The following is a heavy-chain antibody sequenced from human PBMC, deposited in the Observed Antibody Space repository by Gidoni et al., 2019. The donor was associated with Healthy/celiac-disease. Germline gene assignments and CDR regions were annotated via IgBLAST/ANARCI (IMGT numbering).Heavy chain of an antibody. J-gene: IGHJ4*02. D-gene: IGHD3-3*01. Sequence: QVQLVQSGAEVKKPGASVKVSCKASGYTFTSYGISWVRQAPGQGLEWMGWISAYNGNTNYAQKLQGRVTITTDTSTSTAYMELRSLRSDDTAVYYCARVLLVLRFLEWLPLGLGDYWGQGTLVTVSS. CDR1: GYTFTSYG. CDR3: ARVLLVLRFLEWLPLGLGDY. CDR2: ISAYNGNT. V-gene: IGHV1-18*04.